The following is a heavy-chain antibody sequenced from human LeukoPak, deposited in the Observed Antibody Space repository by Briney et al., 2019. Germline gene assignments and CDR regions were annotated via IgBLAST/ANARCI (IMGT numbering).Heavy chain of an antibody. CDR1: GYSFSNYW. Sequence: PGESLKISCKGSGYSFSNYWIGWVRQMPGKGLEWMGVIYPGDSDTRYNPSFQGQVTISADKSINTAYLQWSSLKASDTAMYYCARSTTVVTVNWFDLWGQGSLVTVSS. V-gene: IGHV5-51*03. CDR3: ARSTTVVTVNWFDL. J-gene: IGHJ5*02. CDR2: IYPGDSDT. D-gene: IGHD4-23*01.